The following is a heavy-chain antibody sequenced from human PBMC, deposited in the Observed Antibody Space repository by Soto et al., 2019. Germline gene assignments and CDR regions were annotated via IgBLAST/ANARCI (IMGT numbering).Heavy chain of an antibody. CDR3: ARKNPGREWELPDY. CDR1: GFAFSTYG. D-gene: IGHD1-26*01. Sequence: QVQLVESRGGVVQPGRTLRLSCAASGFAFSTYGMHWVRQAPGKGLEWVAVTTSDGARINYADSVKGRFTISRDNFRTTLYLQMNSLRIDDTAVYYCARKNPGREWELPDYWGQGTLVTVSS. CDR2: TTSDGARI. V-gene: IGHV3-30*03. J-gene: IGHJ4*02.